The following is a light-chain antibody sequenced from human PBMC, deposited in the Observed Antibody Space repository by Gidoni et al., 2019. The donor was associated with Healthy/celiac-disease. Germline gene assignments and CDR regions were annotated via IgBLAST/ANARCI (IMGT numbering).Light chain of an antibody. CDR1: QSVSSN. CDR3: QQYNNWPPWT. V-gene: IGKV3D-15*01. CDR2: GAS. Sequence: EIVMTQSPATLSGSPGERSTISCRSSQSVSSNLAWYQQKPGQAPRLLIYGASTRATGIPARFSGSGSGTEFTLTISSLQSEDFAVYYCQQYNNWPPWTFGQGTKVEIK. J-gene: IGKJ1*01.